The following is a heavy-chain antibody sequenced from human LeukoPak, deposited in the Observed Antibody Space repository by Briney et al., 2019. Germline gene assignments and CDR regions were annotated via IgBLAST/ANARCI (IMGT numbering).Heavy chain of an antibody. CDR3: ARYLRKLYGVGGDYYFYMDV. CDR2: INRNGGST. J-gene: IGHJ6*03. V-gene: IGHV3-20*04. Sequence: GGSLRLSCAASGFTFDDYGMGWVRQTPGKGLEWVSGINRNGGSTGYEDSVKGRFTISRDNAKNSLYLQMNSLRAEDTALYYCARYLRKLYGVGGDYYFYMDVWGKGTTVTVSS. D-gene: IGHD3-16*01. CDR1: GFTFDDYG.